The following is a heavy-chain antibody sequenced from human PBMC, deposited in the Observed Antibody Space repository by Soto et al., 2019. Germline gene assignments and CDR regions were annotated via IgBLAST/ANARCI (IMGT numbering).Heavy chain of an antibody. CDR1: GYTFTSYG. CDR3: AMVDVYVTPSPQDV. V-gene: IGHV1-18*01. CDR2: ISAYNGIT. D-gene: IGHD3-16*01. J-gene: IGHJ6*02. Sequence: ASVKVSCKASGYTFTSYGISWVRQAPGQGLEWMGWISAYNGITNYAQKLQGRVTMTTDTSTSTAYMELRSLRSNDTAIYFCAMVDVYVTPSPQDVWGQGSTVTVAS.